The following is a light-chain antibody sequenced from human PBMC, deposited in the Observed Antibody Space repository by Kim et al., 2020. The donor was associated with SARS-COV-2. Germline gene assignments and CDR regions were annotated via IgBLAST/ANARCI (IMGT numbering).Light chain of an antibody. CDR1: QSVPRNY. J-gene: IGKJ1*01. Sequence: TPAQTATLSCGASQSVPRNYLAWYQQTPGLAPRLLIYHASIRATGIPARFSGSGSGTDFTLTISRLEPEDFALYYCQQYGASPRTFGQGTKVDIK. V-gene: IGKV3D-20*01. CDR2: HAS. CDR3: QQYGASPRT.